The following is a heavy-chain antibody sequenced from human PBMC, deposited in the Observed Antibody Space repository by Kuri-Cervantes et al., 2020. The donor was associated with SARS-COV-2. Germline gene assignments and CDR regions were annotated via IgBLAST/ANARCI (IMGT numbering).Heavy chain of an antibody. V-gene: IGHV4-4*07. CDR2: IYPSGST. D-gene: IGHD4-17*01. CDR3: ARYDYGDYVDAFDI. J-gene: IGHJ3*02. Sequence: SETLSLTCTVSGGSISSYYWSWIRQPAGKGLEWIGRIYPSGSTNYNPSLKSRVTMSVDTSKNQLSLKLSSVTAADTAFYYCARYDYGDYVDAFDIWGQGTMVTVSS. CDR1: GGSISSYY.